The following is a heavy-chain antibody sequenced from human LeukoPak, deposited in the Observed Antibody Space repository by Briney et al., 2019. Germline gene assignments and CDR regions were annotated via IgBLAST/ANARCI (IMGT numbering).Heavy chain of an antibody. CDR3: AKELSSARGYGMDV. J-gene: IGHJ6*02. V-gene: IGHV3-30*18. CDR2: ISYDGSKN. D-gene: IGHD3-22*01. Sequence: GRSLRLSCAASGFTFSSYGMQWVRQAPGKGLEWVAVISYDGSKNYYGDSVKGRFTISRDNSKNTLYLQMNSLRAEDTAVYYCAKELSSARGYGMDVWGQGTTATVSS. CDR1: GFTFSSYG.